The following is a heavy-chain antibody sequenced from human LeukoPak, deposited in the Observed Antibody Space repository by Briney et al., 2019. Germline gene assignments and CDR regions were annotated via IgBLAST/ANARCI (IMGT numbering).Heavy chain of an antibody. CDR3: ARAAYYYDSSAYPYWYFDL. J-gene: IGHJ2*01. V-gene: IGHV3-48*03. CDR2: ISSSGGTI. D-gene: IGHD3-22*01. Sequence: GGSLRLSCAASGFTFRSYAINWVRQATGKGLEWVSFISSSGGTIYYADSVKGRLTISRDNAENSLYLQMNSLRAEDTAVYYCARAAYYYDSSAYPYWYFDLWGRGTLVTVSS. CDR1: GFTFRSYA.